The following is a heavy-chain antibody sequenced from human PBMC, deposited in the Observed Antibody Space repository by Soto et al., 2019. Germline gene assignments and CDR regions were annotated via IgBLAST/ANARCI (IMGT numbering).Heavy chain of an antibody. V-gene: IGHV4-34*01. D-gene: IGHD2-2*01. CDR3: ARGAGIVVVPAATYYYYGMDV. CDR1: GGSFSGYY. CDR2: INHSGST. Sequence: PSETLSLTCAVYGGSFSGYYWSWIRQPPGKGLEWIGEINHSGSTNYNPSLKSRVTISVDTSKNQFSLKLSSVTAADTAVYYCARGAGIVVVPAATYYYYGMDVWGQGTTVT. J-gene: IGHJ6*02.